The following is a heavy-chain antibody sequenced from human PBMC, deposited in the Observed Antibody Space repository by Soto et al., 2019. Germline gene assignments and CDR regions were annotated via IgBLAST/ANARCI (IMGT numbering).Heavy chain of an antibody. Sequence: SSETLSLTCTVSGGSINNYYWSWIRQPPGKGLEWIGYIYYSGRTSYNPSLKSRVTISVDTSKNQFSLKLSSVTAADTAVYYCTKPRSSLQWPPFDPWGHGTQVTVSS. CDR3: TKPRSSLQWPPFDP. CDR1: GGSINNYY. V-gene: IGHV4-59*08. CDR2: IYYSGRT. J-gene: IGHJ5*02. D-gene: IGHD6-19*01.